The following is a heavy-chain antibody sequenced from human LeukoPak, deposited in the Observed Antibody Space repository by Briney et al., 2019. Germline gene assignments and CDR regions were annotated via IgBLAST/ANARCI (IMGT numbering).Heavy chain of an antibody. D-gene: IGHD1-26*01. Sequence: ASVKVSCKASGYTFTRYGISWVRQAPGQGLEWMGCINTYNDNTNYAQKFQGRVTMTTDTSTSTAYMEVRSLRSDDTAVYYCAKAERFSGTKTPDYWGQGTLVTVSS. V-gene: IGHV1-18*01. CDR3: AKAERFSGTKTPDY. CDR1: GYTFTRYG. CDR2: INTYNDNT. J-gene: IGHJ4*02.